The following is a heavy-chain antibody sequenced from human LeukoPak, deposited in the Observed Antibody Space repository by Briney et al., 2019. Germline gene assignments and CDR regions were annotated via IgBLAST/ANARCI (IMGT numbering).Heavy chain of an antibody. Sequence: SETLSLTCTVSGGSISSYYWSWIRQPPGKGLEWIGYIYYSGSTNYNPSLKSRVTISVDTSKNQFSLKLSSVTAADTAVYYCARHEFHLAVTYYGMDVWGQGTTVTVSS. CDR2: IYYSGST. CDR1: GGSISSYY. CDR3: ARHEFHLAVTYYGMDV. D-gene: IGHD2-21*01. V-gene: IGHV4-59*08. J-gene: IGHJ6*02.